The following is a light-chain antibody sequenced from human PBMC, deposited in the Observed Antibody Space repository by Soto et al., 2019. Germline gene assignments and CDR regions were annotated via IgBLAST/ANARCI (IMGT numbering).Light chain of an antibody. CDR2: TAS. Sequence: DIQMTQSPSTLSASVGDTVTITCRASQIVSRWLAWYQQKPGKVPKLLIFTASTLESGVPSRFSGSGSGTEFTLTISSLQPDDFATYYCQHYNTYPLSFGGGTRVEIK. CDR1: QIVSRW. J-gene: IGKJ4*01. V-gene: IGKV1-5*03. CDR3: QHYNTYPLS.